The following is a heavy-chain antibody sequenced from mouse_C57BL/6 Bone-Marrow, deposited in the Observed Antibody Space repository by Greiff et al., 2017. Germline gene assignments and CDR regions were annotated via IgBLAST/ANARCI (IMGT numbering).Heavy chain of an antibody. V-gene: IGHV14-4*01. CDR2: IDPENGDT. Sequence: DVKLQESGAELVRPGASVKLSCTASGFNINDDYMHWVKQRPEQGLEWIGWIDPENGDTEYASKFQGKATITADTSSTTAYLRLSSLTSEDTAVYYCTPLYYGSSYFYWYFDGWGTGTTVTVSS. D-gene: IGHD1-1*01. CDR1: GFNINDDY. CDR3: TPLYYGSSYFYWYFDG. J-gene: IGHJ1*03.